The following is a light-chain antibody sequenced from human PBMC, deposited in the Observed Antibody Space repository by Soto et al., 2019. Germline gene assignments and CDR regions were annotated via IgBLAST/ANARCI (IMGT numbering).Light chain of an antibody. CDR2: GAS. J-gene: IGKJ4*01. V-gene: IGKV3-15*01. Sequence: EIVMTQSPATLSVSPGERATLSCRASQSVSSNLAWYQQKPGQAPRLLIYGASTRATGIPARFSGSGSGTEFTLTISSLQSEDFEVYYCQQYNNWPPLTFGGGTKVELK. CDR3: QQYNNWPPLT. CDR1: QSVSSN.